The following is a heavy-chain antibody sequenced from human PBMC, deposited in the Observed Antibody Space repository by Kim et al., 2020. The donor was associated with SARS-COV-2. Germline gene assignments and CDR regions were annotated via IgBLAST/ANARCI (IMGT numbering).Heavy chain of an antibody. J-gene: IGHJ4*02. CDR2: IVVGGGNT. V-gene: IGHV1-58*01. D-gene: IGHD4-4*01. CDR1: GFTFTASA. Sequence: SVKVSCKASGFTFTASAVQWVRQARGQRLEWIGWIVVGGGNTNYAQKFQERVTISRDMSTSTAYMELSGLRSEDTAFYYCAVNLGHSDYDFWGQGTLITVSS. CDR3: AVNLGHSDYDF.